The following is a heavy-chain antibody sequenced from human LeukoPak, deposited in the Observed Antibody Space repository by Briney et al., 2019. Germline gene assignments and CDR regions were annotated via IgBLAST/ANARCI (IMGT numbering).Heavy chain of an antibody. V-gene: IGHV3-23*01. Sequence: GGSLRLSCAASGFTFSSYAMSWVRQAAGKGLEWVSAISGSGGSTYYADSVMGRFTISRDNSKNTLYLQMNSLRAEDTAVYYCAKDRTMIVVVILFDYWGQGTLVTVSS. D-gene: IGHD3-22*01. CDR2: ISGSGGST. CDR3: AKDRTMIVVVILFDY. CDR1: GFTFSSYA. J-gene: IGHJ4*02.